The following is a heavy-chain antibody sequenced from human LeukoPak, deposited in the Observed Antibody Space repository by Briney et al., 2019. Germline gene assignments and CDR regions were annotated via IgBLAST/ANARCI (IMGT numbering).Heavy chain of an antibody. Sequence: PGESLKISCKGSGYSFTSYWIGWVRQMPGKGLEWMGIIYPGDSDTRYSPSFQGQVTISADKSISTAYLQWSSLKASDTAMYYCARLCDFWSGYYRKIHSYYYYYMDVWGKGTTVTVSS. V-gene: IGHV5-51*03. J-gene: IGHJ6*03. D-gene: IGHD3-3*01. CDR3: ARLCDFWSGYYRKIHSYYYYYMDV. CDR2: IYPGDSDT. CDR1: GYSFTSYW.